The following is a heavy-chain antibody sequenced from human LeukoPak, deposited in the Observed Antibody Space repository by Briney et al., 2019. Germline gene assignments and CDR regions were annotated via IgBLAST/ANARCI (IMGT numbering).Heavy chain of an antibody. J-gene: IGHJ5*02. Sequence: PGGSLRLSCAASAFTFSSYGMHWVRQAPGKGLEWVAFIRYDGSNEYYADSVKGRFTIYRDNSKNTLYLQMNSLRTEDTAVYYCARDLGGAALNWFDPWGQGTLVTVSS. CDR1: AFTFSSYG. CDR2: IRYDGSNE. D-gene: IGHD6-6*01. CDR3: ARDLGGAALNWFDP. V-gene: IGHV3-30*02.